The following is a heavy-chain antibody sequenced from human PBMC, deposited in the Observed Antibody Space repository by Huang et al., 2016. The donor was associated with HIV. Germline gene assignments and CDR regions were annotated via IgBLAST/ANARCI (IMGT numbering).Heavy chain of an antibody. CDR1: GGSFSGYY. CDR3: ARGQGGYYYYYMDV. V-gene: IGHV4-34*01. J-gene: IGHJ6*03. CDR2: INHSEST. Sequence: QVQLQQWGAGLLRPSETLSLTCAVYGGSFSGYYGTWIRQPPGKGLELIGEINHSESTNYNPSLKSPVTISVDTSRNQFSLTLTSVTAADTAVYYCARGQGGYYYYYMDVWGKGTTVTVSS.